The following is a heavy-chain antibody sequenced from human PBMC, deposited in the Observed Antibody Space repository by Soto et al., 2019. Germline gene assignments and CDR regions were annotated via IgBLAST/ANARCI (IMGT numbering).Heavy chain of an antibody. CDR2: ISSSSSTI. Sequence: GGSLRLSCAASGFTFSSYSMNWVRQAPGKGLEWVSYISSSSSTIYYADSVKGRFTISRDNSKNTLYLQMNSLRAEDTAVYYCAKAINFDWSYYFDYWGQGTLVTVSS. CDR1: GFTFSSYS. V-gene: IGHV3-48*01. J-gene: IGHJ4*02. CDR3: AKAINFDWSYYFDY. D-gene: IGHD3-9*01.